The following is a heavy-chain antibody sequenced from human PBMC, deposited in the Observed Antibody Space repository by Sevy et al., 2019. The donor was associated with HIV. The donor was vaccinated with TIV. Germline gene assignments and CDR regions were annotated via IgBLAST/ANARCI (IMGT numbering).Heavy chain of an antibody. CDR1: GGSITSLY. V-gene: IGHV4-59*08. J-gene: IGHJ4*02. CDR2: IYYNGHI. CDR3: AGENAWGRGYS. D-gene: IGHD1-26*01. Sequence: SLTGTVSGGSITSLYWNWIRQPPGKGLEWIANIYYNGHINYNPSLKSRVTLSLDTSKNQFSLRLSSVTAADTAMYYCAGENAWGRGYSWGQGTLFTVSS.